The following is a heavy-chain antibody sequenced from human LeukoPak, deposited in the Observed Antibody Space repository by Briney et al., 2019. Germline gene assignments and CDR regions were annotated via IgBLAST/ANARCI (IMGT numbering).Heavy chain of an antibody. V-gene: IGHV4-59*10. Sequence: PSETLSLTCAVYGGSFSGYYWSWIRQPPGKGLEWIGRIYTSGSTNYNPFLKSRVTMSVDTSKNQFSLKLSSVTAADTAVYYCARDFTIFGVVIDAFDIWGQGTMVTVSS. D-gene: IGHD3-3*01. CDR3: ARDFTIFGVVIDAFDI. CDR1: GGSFSGYY. J-gene: IGHJ3*02. CDR2: IYTSGST.